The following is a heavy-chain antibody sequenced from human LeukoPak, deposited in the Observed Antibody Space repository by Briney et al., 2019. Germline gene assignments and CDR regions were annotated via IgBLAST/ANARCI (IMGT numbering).Heavy chain of an antibody. V-gene: IGHV3-48*02. J-gene: IGHJ3*02. CDR3: ARGWFGDRDDAFDI. D-gene: IGHD3-10*01. CDR1: GFSFSSYY. CDR2: ISTSGSTI. Sequence: GGSLRLSLAASGFSFSSYYMNWVRQAPGKGLEWVSYISTSGSTIYYADSLKGRFTISRDNAKNSLYLQMNSLRDEDTAVYYCARGWFGDRDDAFDIWGQGTTVTVSS.